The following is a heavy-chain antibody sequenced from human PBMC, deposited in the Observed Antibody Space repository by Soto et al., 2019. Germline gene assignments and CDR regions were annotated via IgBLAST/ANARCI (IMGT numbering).Heavy chain of an antibody. V-gene: IGHV3-33*01. Sequence: QVQLVESGGGVVQPGRSLRLSCAASGFTFSSYGMHWVRQAPGKGLEWVAVIWYDGSNKYYADSVKGRFTISRDNSKNTLYLQMNSLRAEDTAVYYCARERIAARLVKGVSWYFDLWGRGTLVTVSS. CDR1: GFTFSSYG. CDR2: IWYDGSNK. D-gene: IGHD6-6*01. CDR3: ARERIAARLVKGVSWYFDL. J-gene: IGHJ2*01.